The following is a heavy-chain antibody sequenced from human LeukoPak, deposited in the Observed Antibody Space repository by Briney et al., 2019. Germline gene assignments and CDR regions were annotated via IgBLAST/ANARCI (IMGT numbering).Heavy chain of an antibody. J-gene: IGHJ6*04. D-gene: IGHD3-10*02. CDR2: IQKGGSEK. Sequence: GGSLRLSCAASGFTFSNYWMSWVRQAPGKGLDWVANIQKGGSEKYYADSVKGRFTISRDNAKNSLYLQMNSLRVEDTAVYYWAELGITMIGGVWGKGITVTISS. CDR3: AELGITMIGGV. V-gene: IGHV3-7*01. CDR1: GFTFSNYW.